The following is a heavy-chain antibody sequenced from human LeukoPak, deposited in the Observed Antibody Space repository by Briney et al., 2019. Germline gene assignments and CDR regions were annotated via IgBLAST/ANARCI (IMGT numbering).Heavy chain of an antibody. J-gene: IGHJ6*04. CDR2: ISAYNGNT. CDR3: ARDNYGSGSPRMDV. D-gene: IGHD3-10*01. CDR1: GYTFTSYG. Sequence: ASVKVSCKASGYTFTSYGISWVRQAPGQGLEWMGWISAYNGNTNYAQKLQGRVTTTTDTSTSTAYMELRSLRSDDTAVYYCARDNYGSGSPRMDVWGKGTTVTVSS. V-gene: IGHV1-18*04.